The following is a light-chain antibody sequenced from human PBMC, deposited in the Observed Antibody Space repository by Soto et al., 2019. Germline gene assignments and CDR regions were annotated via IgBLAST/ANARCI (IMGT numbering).Light chain of an antibody. V-gene: IGKV3-20*01. CDR3: QQSGKSPLT. Sequence: GERETLPCIDSQSVSSNSLAWYQQKPGQAPRLLLYGASSRATGIPDRFSGSGSGTDFTLTISRLEPEDFAVYFCQQSGKSPLTFGQGTRLEIK. J-gene: IGKJ5*01. CDR2: GAS. CDR1: QSVSSNS.